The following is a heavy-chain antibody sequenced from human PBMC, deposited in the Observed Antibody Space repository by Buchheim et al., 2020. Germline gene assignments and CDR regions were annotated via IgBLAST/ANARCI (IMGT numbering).Heavy chain of an antibody. V-gene: IGHV3-33*01. J-gene: IGHJ4*02. CDR1: GFTFSSYA. D-gene: IGHD6-25*01. Sequence: QVQLVESGGGVVQPGRSLRLSCAASGFTFSSYAMHWVRQAPGKGLEWVAVIWFDGSKTYYADSVKGRFTISRDNSMNTLYLQMNSLTAEDTALYYCAREVSSGWQNFDYWGQGTL. CDR3: AREVSSGWQNFDY. CDR2: IWFDGSKT.